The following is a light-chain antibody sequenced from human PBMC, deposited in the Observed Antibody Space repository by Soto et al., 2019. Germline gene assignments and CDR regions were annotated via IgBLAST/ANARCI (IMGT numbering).Light chain of an antibody. J-gene: IGKJ4*01. CDR2: GAS. CDR1: QSVSSDH. V-gene: IGKV3-20*01. Sequence: EIVLTQSPGTLSLSPGERATHSCRASQSVSSDHLAWYQQKPGQAPRLLIYGASSRATGIPDRFSGSGSGTDFTLTINRLEPEDFAVYYCQQYGSSPAFGGGTKVEIK. CDR3: QQYGSSPA.